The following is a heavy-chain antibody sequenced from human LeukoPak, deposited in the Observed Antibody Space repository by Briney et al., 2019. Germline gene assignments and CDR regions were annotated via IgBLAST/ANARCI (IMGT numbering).Heavy chain of an antibody. D-gene: IGHD3-22*01. V-gene: IGHV3-23*01. CDR1: GFTFSSYA. CDR2: ISGSGGST. CDR3: AKDRVDDSSGYYFRYYYYYMDV. J-gene: IGHJ6*03. Sequence: GGSLRLSCAASGFTFSSYAMSWVRQAPGKGLEWVSAISGSGGSTYYADSVKGRFTISRDNSKNTLYLQMNSLRAEDTAVYYCAKDRVDDSSGYYFRYYYYYMDVWGKGTTVTVSS.